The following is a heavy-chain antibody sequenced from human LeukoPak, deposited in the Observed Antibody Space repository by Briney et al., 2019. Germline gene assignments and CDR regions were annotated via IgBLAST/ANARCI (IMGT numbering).Heavy chain of an antibody. V-gene: IGHV3-30*04. CDR1: GFTFSSYV. D-gene: IGHD2-15*01. Sequence: GRSLRLSCAASGFTFSSYVMHWVRQAPGKGLEWVAVISYDGSNKYYADSVKGRFTISRDNSKNTLYLQMNSLRAEDTAVYYCAKIPSFVGGSAKLDYWGQGTLVTVSS. J-gene: IGHJ4*02. CDR3: AKIPSFVGGSAKLDY. CDR2: ISYDGSNK.